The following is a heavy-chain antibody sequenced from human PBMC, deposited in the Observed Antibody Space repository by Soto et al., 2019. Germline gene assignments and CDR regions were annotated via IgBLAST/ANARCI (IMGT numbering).Heavy chain of an antibody. D-gene: IGHD2-15*01. V-gene: IGHV3-23*01. CDR2: VSIGGST. Sequence: GSLRLSCAASGFTFSSYAMGWVRQGPGKGLEWVAVVSIGGSTHYADSVRGRFTISRDNSKNTLSLQMNSLTAEDTAVYFCAKRRGAGGHFDYWGQRALVTVS. CDR1: GFTFSSYA. J-gene: IGHJ4*02. CDR3: AKRRGAGGHFDY.